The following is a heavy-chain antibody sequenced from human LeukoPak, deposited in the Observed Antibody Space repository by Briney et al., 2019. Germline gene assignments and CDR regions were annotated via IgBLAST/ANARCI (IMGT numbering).Heavy chain of an antibody. CDR2: IYWNDDK. CDR3: AHRRTTVTTGYFDY. Sequence: SGPTLVNPTQTLTLTCTFSGFSLSTSGVAVGWIRQPPGKALECLALIYWNDDKRYSPSLRSRLTITKDTSKNQVVLTMTNMDPVDTATYYCAHRRTTVTTGYFDYWGQGTLVTVSS. D-gene: IGHD4-17*01. V-gene: IGHV2-5*01. J-gene: IGHJ4*02. CDR1: GFSLSTSGVA.